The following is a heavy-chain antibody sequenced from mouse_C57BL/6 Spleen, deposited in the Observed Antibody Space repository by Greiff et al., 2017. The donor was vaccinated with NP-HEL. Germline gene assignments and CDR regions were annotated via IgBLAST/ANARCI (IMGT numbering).Heavy chain of an antibody. Sequence: VQLQQPGAELVKPGASVKLSCKASGYTFTSYWMHWVKQRPGQGLEWIGMIHPNSGSTNYNEKFKSKATLTVDKSSSTAYMQLSSLTSEDSAVYYCARMVYGYYAMDYWGQGTSVTVSS. V-gene: IGHV1-64*01. CDR1: GYTFTSYW. CDR3: ARMVYGYYAMDY. D-gene: IGHD1-1*02. J-gene: IGHJ4*01. CDR2: IHPNSGST.